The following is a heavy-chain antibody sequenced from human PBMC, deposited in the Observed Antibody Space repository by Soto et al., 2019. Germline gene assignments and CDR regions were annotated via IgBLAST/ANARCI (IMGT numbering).Heavy chain of an antibody. V-gene: IGHV4-39*02. Sequence: XTLSLRCLVSGASFSDSNYDWVWIRQPPGEGLQWIWSFYYDDRTYYSSSLKIRATISVDTSKNHFSLMLTSLTSSDTAVDYCARRSHIVVAQTWGQGTMGTVS. CDR3: ARRSHIVVAQT. CDR2: FYYDDRT. J-gene: IGHJ4*02. CDR1: GASFSDSNYD. D-gene: IGHD2-21*01.